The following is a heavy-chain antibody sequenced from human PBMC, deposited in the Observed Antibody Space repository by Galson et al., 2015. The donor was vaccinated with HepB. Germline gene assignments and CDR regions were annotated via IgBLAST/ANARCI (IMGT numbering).Heavy chain of an antibody. D-gene: IGHD5-18*01. CDR3: ARHKVNTAAREY. J-gene: IGHJ4*02. V-gene: IGHV3-7*01. CDR2: IAEDGSDK. CDR1: GFTLRNYW. Sequence: SLRLSCAASGFTLRNYWMSWVRQAPGKGLEWVANIAEDGSDKYYVASVKGRFSISRDNGKSSLFLQMNSLRAEDTAVYYCARHKVNTAAREYWGQGTLVTVSS.